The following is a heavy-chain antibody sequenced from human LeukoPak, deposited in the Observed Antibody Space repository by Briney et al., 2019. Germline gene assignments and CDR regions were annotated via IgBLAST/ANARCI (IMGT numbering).Heavy chain of an antibody. CDR1: GGSFSGYY. Sequence: KSSETLSLTCAVYGGSFSGYYWSWIRQPPGKGLEWIGEINHSGSTNYNPSLKSRVTISVDTSKNQFSLKLSSVTAADTAVYYCARGMIPAASSYYFDYWGQGTLVTVSS. CDR2: INHSGST. J-gene: IGHJ4*02. D-gene: IGHD2-2*01. V-gene: IGHV4-34*01. CDR3: ARGMIPAASSYYFDY.